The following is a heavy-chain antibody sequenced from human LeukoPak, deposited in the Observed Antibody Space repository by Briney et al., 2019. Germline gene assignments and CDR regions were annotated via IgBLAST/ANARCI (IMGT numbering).Heavy chain of an antibody. CDR1: GFTLSYYW. V-gene: IGHV3-74*01. CDR2: INGDGSST. CDR3: TRDPRNKGFDP. Sequence: GGSLRLSCAASGFTLSYYWMHWVRQAPGKGLVWVSCINGDGSSTNYADSVKGRFTISRDNAKNTLYLEMNSLRDEDTAVYYCTRDPRNKGFDPWGQGTLVTVSS. J-gene: IGHJ5*02. D-gene: IGHD1/OR15-1a*01.